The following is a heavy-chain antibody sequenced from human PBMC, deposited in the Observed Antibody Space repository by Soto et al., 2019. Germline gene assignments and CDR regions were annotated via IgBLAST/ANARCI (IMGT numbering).Heavy chain of an antibody. CDR3: AKVTMIAPPAYYYYGMDV. Sequence: GGSLRLSCAASGFTFSDYYMSWIRQAPGKGLEWVSYISGSGGSTYYADSVKGRFTISRDNSKNTLYLQMNSLRAEDTAVYYCAKVTMIAPPAYYYYGMDVWGQGTTVTVSS. CDR2: ISGSGGST. V-gene: IGHV3-23*01. J-gene: IGHJ6*02. CDR1: GFTFSDYY. D-gene: IGHD3-22*01.